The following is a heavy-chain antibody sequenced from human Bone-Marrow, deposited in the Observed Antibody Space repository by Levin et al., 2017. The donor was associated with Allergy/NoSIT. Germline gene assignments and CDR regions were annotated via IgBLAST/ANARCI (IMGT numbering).Heavy chain of an antibody. D-gene: IGHD3-22*01. CDR3: AHAYYHLGYAMDV. J-gene: IGHJ6*02. CDR1: GFSLSPSGVG. CDR2: IYWNDDK. V-gene: IGHV2-5*01. Sequence: QSGPTLVKPTQTLTLTCTFSGFSLSPSGVGVAWIRQPPGKALEWLAVIYWNDDKFYNPSLKSRLTITKDTSKNQVVLIMANLDSVDTATYYCAHAYYHLGYAMDVWGQGTTVTVSS.